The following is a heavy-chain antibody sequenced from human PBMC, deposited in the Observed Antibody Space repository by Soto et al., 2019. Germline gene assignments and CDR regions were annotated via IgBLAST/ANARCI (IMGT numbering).Heavy chain of an antibody. Sequence: SETLSLTCAVYGGSFSGYYWSWIRQPPGKGLEWIGEINHSGSTNYNPSLKSRVTISVDTSKNQFSLKLSSVTAADTAVYYCARVGFNWNDDYYGMDVWGQGTTDTVSS. D-gene: IGHD1-20*01. J-gene: IGHJ6*02. CDR1: GGSFSGYY. V-gene: IGHV4-34*01. CDR3: ARVGFNWNDDYYGMDV. CDR2: INHSGST.